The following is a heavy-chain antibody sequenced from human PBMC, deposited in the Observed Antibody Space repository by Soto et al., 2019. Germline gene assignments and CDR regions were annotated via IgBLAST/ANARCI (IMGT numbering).Heavy chain of an antibody. D-gene: IGHD3-3*01. V-gene: IGHV3-30-3*01. CDR2: ISYDGSNK. Sequence: GGSLRLSCAASGFTFSSYAMHWVRQAPGKGLEWVAVISYDGSNKYYADSVKGRFTISRDNSKNTLYLQMNSLRAEDTAVYYCAREARGYDFWSGYYPDYYYGMDVWGQGTTVTVSS. CDR3: AREARGYDFWSGYYPDYYYGMDV. J-gene: IGHJ6*02. CDR1: GFTFSSYA.